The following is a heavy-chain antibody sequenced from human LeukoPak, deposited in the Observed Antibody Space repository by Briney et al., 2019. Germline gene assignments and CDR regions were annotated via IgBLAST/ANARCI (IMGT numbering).Heavy chain of an antibody. CDR2: ISYDGSNK. V-gene: IGHV3-30-3*01. CDR1: GFTFSSYA. J-gene: IGHJ4*02. D-gene: IGHD3-3*01. Sequence: PGGSLRLSCAASGFTFSSYAMHWVRQAPGKGLEWVAVISYDGSNKYYADSVKGRFTISRDNSKNTLYLQMNSLRVEDTAVYYCAKVDAYDFWSGYPDYWGQGTLVTVSS. CDR3: AKVDAYDFWSGYPDY.